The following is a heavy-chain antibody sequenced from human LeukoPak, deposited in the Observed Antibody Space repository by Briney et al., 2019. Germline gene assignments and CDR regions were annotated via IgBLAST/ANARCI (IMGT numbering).Heavy chain of an antibody. Sequence: GGSLRLSCAASGFTFSSYAMHWVRQAPGKGLEWVSSISSGGTYKYYADSVKGRFTISRDNAQNSLYLQMNSLRAEDTAVYYCARDGGNFDYWGQGTLVTVSS. CDR1: GFTFSSYA. CDR2: ISSGGTYK. V-gene: IGHV3-21*01. CDR3: ARDGGNFDY. J-gene: IGHJ4*02. D-gene: IGHD4-23*01.